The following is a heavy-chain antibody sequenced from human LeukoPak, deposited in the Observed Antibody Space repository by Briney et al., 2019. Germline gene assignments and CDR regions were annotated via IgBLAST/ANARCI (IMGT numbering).Heavy chain of an antibody. D-gene: IGHD5/OR15-5a*01. J-gene: IGHJ4*02. Sequence: GGSLRLSCAASGFTFSSYSMNWVRQAPGKGLEWVSSISSSSSYIYYADSVKGRFTISRDNAENSLYLQMNSLRAEDTAVYYCARDESTQVPFDYWGQGTLVTVSS. CDR2: ISSSSSYI. CDR3: ARDESTQVPFDY. V-gene: IGHV3-21*01. CDR1: GFTFSSYS.